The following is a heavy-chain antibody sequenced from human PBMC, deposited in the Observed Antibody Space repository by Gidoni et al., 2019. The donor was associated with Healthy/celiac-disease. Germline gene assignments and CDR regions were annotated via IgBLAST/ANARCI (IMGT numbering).Heavy chain of an antibody. V-gene: IGHV3-30-3*01. CDR1: GFPFSSYS. Sequence: QVQLVESGGGVVQPGRSLRLSCAASGFPFSSYSMHWVRQAPGKGLEWVAVISYDGSNKYYADSVKGRFTISRDNSKNTLYLQMNSLRAEDTAVYYCARDQNVVVVAARRNDAFDIWGQGAMVTVSS. CDR2: ISYDGSNK. D-gene: IGHD2-15*01. J-gene: IGHJ3*02. CDR3: ARDQNVVVVAARRNDAFDI.